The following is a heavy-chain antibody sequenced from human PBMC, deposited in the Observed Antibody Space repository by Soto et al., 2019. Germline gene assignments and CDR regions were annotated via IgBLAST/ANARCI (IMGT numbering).Heavy chain of an antibody. CDR3: TRADVTVTLSVFDP. CDR2: ISDDGSTK. V-gene: IGHV3-30*04. D-gene: IGHD4-17*01. CDR1: GFIFSSYP. J-gene: IGHJ5*02. Sequence: QGQLVESGGGVVQPGRSLRLSCAASGFIFSSYPMHWVRQAPGKGLEWVAVISDDGSTKYYADSVKGRFTISRDNSKNTLYLQMNSLSAEDTAVYYCTRADVTVTLSVFDPWGQGTLVTVSS.